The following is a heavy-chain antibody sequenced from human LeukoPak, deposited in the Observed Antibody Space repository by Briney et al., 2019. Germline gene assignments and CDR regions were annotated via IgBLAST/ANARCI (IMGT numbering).Heavy chain of an antibody. CDR2: INPSGGCT. V-gene: IGHV1-46*01. CDR1: GGTFSSYA. D-gene: IGHD3-9*01. J-gene: IGHJ6*03. CDR3: ARDAMDDILTARYYYYYMDV. Sequence: GSSVKVSCKASGGTFSSYAISWVRQAPGQGLEWMGIINPSGGCTSYAQKFQGRVTMTRDTSTSTVYMELSSLRSEDTAVYYCARDAMDDILTARYYYYYMDVWGKGTTVTISS.